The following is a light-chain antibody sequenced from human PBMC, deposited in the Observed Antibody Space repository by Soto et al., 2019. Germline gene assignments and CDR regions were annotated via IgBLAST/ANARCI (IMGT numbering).Light chain of an antibody. CDR1: QSVLYSSNNKNY. CDR3: QQYYSPTWT. V-gene: IGKV4-1*01. J-gene: IGKJ1*01. CDR2: WAS. Sequence: DIVMTQSPDSLAVSLGERATINCKSSQSVLYSSNNKNYLAWYQHKPGQPPKLLIYWASARESGVPDRFSGSGSGTDFTLSISGLHAEYVAVYYCQQYYSPTWTFDQVTKVVIK.